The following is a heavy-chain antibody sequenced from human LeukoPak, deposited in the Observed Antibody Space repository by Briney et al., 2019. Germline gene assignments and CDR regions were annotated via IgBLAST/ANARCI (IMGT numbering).Heavy chain of an antibody. D-gene: IGHD6-19*01. CDR1: GFTFSSYA. V-gene: IGHV3-23*01. CDR3: AKDPSIAVRLGWFDP. J-gene: IGHJ5*02. Sequence: GGSLRLSCAASGFTFSSYAMSWVRQAPGKRLEWVSAISGSGGSTYYADSVKGRFTISRDNSKNTLYLQMNSLRAEDTAVYYCAKDPSIAVRLGWFDPWGQGTLVTVSS. CDR2: ISGSGGST.